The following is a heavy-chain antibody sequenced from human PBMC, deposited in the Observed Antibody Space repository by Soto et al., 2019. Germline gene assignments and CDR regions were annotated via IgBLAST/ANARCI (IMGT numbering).Heavy chain of an antibody. CDR1: GFTFSSYA. CDR3: ARAAVERYYDFWSGSPTAGYFDY. CDR2: ISYDGSNK. Sequence: GGSLRLSCAASGFTFSSYAMHWVRQAPGKGLEWVAVISYDGSNKYYADSVKGRFTISRDNSKNTLYLQMNSLRAEDTAVYYCARAAVERYYDFWSGSPTAGYFDYWGQGTLVTVSS. V-gene: IGHV3-30-3*01. D-gene: IGHD3-3*01. J-gene: IGHJ4*02.